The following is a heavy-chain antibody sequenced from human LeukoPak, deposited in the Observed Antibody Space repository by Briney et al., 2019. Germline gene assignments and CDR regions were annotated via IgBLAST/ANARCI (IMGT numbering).Heavy chain of an antibody. CDR2: ISYDGSNK. J-gene: IGHJ6*02. CDR1: GFTFSSYA. Sequence: GRSLRLSCTASGFTFSSYAMHWVRQAPGKGLEWVAVISYDGSNKYYADSVKGRFTISRDNSKNTLYLQMNSLRAEDTAVYYCARGDFWSGYHIYYYYYGMDVWGQGTTVTVSS. V-gene: IGHV3-30-3*01. CDR3: ARGDFWSGYHIYYYYYGMDV. D-gene: IGHD3-3*01.